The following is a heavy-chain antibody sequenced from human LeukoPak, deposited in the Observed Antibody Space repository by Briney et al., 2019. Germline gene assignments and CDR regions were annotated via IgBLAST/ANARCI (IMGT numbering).Heavy chain of an antibody. CDR3: LAGYDILTGYCDAYYYYGMDV. Sequence: GGSLRLSCAASGFTFSDYYMSWIRQAPGKGLEWVSYISSSGSTIYYADSVKGRFTISRDNAKNSLYLQMNSLRAEDTAVYYCLAGYDILTGYCDAYYYYGMDVWGKGTTVTVSS. V-gene: IGHV3-11*04. D-gene: IGHD3-9*01. CDR1: GFTFSDYY. J-gene: IGHJ6*04. CDR2: ISSSGSTI.